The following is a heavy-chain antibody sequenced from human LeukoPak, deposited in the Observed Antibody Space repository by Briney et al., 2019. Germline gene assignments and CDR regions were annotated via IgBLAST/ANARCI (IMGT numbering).Heavy chain of an antibody. V-gene: IGHV4-4*09. D-gene: IGHD6-6*01. CDR2: IYTSGST. CDR1: GGSVSSYY. Sequence: SETLSLTCTVSGGSVSSYYWSWIRQPPGKGLEWIGYIYTSGSTNYNPSLKSRVTISVDTSKNQFPLKLSSVTAADTAVYYCARTGGSIAARPFYFDYWGRGALVTVSS. CDR3: ARTGGSIAARPFYFDY. J-gene: IGHJ4*02.